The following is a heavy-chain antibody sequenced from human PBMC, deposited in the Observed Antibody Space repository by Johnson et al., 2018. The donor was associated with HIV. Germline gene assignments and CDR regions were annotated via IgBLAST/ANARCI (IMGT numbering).Heavy chain of an antibody. D-gene: IGHD6-13*01. V-gene: IGHV3-33*01. CDR2: IWYNGSKK. CDR1: GFTFSNYA. J-gene: IGHJ3*02. Sequence: QVQLVESGGGVVQPGRSMRLSCAASGFTFSNYAMHWVRQAPGKGLEWVAVIWYNGSKKYYADSVKGRFTISRDNSKNTLYLQMNSMRAEDTAVYYCARDPAAAALRAFDIWGQGTMVTVSS. CDR3: ARDPAAAALRAFDI.